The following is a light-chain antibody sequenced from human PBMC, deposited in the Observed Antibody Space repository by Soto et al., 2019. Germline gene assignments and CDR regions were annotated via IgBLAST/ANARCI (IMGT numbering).Light chain of an antibody. V-gene: IGLV2-14*03. CDR3: CSYTSRSAHV. J-gene: IGLJ1*01. Sequence: QSALTQPASVSGSPGQSITISCTGTSSDVGGDNFVSWYQQHPGKVPKLMIFDVNRRPSGVSDRFSGYKSGNTASLTISWCQDEDEGHYYCCSYTSRSAHVFGSGTKQTVL. CDR2: DVN. CDR1: SSDVGGDNF.